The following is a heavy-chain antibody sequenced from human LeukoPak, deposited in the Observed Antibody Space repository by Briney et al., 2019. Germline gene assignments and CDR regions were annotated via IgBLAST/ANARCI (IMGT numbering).Heavy chain of an antibody. J-gene: IGHJ4*02. Sequence: GESLRLSCAASGFTVSSNYMSWVRQAPGKGLEWVSVIYSGGGTYYVDSVKGRFTISRDNSKNTVYLQMNSLRTEDTAVYYCARRFAGWGWIDNWGQGTLVTVSS. D-gene: IGHD7-27*01. CDR1: GFTVSSNY. CDR3: ARRFAGWGWIDN. CDR2: IYSGGGT. V-gene: IGHV3-66*02.